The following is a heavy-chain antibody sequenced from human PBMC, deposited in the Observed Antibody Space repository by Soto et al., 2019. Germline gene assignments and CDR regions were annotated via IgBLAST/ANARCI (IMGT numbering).Heavy chain of an antibody. Sequence: GGSLRLSCAASGFTFSSYAMSWVRQAPGKGLEWVSAISGSGGSTYYADSVKGRFTISRDNSKNTLYLQMNSLRAEDTAVYYCAKAGGDFWSGYFYHYGMDVWGQGTTVTVSS. V-gene: IGHV3-23*01. CDR2: ISGSGGST. D-gene: IGHD3-3*01. CDR3: AKAGGDFWSGYFYHYGMDV. CDR1: GFTFSSYA. J-gene: IGHJ6*02.